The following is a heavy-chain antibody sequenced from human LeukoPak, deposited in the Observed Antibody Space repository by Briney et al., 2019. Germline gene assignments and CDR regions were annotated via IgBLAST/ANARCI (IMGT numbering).Heavy chain of an antibody. J-gene: IGHJ4*02. Sequence: GGSLRLSCAASGFTFSSYSMNWVRQAPGKGPEWVSYISSSSSTIYYADSVKGRFTISRDNAKNSLYLQMNSLRAEDTAVYYCARVETLYYYDSSGYLRYWGQGTLVTVSS. CDR2: ISSSSSTI. CDR1: GFTFSSYS. V-gene: IGHV3-48*04. CDR3: ARVETLYYYDSSGYLRY. D-gene: IGHD3-22*01.